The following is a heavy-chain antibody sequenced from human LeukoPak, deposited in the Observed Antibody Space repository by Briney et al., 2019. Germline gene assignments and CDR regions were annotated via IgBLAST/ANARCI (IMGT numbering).Heavy chain of an antibody. CDR3: AKDWSVREAGRAY. D-gene: IGHD3-10*01. V-gene: IGHV3-23*01. Sequence: PGGSLRLSCAASGFTFSDYAMSWVRQAPGKGLEWVSTISDSGGSTYYADSVKGRFTISRDNSKNTLYLQMNSLRAEDTTVYYCAKDWSVREAGRAYWGQGTLVTVSS. CDR2: ISDSGGST. J-gene: IGHJ4*02. CDR1: GFTFSDYA.